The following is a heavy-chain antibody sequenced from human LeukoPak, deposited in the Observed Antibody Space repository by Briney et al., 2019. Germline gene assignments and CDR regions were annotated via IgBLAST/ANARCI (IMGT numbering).Heavy chain of an antibody. D-gene: IGHD2-8*01. CDR1: GITFGNNS. Sequence: GGSLRLSCAASGITFGNNSMHWVRQGPGKGLVWISRINSDGSGAIYADSVKGRFSVSRDNAKNTLYVQMHSLSAENTAVYLCASNVPHNWSDTWGQGTLVTVS. J-gene: IGHJ5*02. CDR3: ASNVPHNWSDT. CDR2: INSDGSGA. V-gene: IGHV3-74*01.